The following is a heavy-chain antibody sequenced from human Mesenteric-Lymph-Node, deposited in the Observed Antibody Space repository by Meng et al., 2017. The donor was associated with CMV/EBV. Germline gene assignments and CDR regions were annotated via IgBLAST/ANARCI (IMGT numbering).Heavy chain of an antibody. CDR1: GASVSSNSAA. J-gene: IGHJ6*02. Sequence: SETLSLTCAISGASVSSNSAAWNWIRQSPSRGLEWLGRTYYRSKWYNDYAVSVKSRITINPDTSKNQFSLQLNSVTPEDTAVYYCSREPRRGWYVYYGMDVWGQGTTVTVSS. D-gene: IGHD6-19*01. CDR2: TYYRSKWYN. V-gene: IGHV6-1*01. CDR3: SREPRRGWYVYYGMDV.